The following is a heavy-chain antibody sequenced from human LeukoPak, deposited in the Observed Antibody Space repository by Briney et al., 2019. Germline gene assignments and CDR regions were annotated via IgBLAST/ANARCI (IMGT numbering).Heavy chain of an antibody. D-gene: IGHD2-2*01. J-gene: IGHJ4*02. V-gene: IGHV4-39*07. CDR1: GGSSSSSSYY. CDR2: IYYTGNT. CDR3: ARVYCSSVKCYFLYLDY. Sequence: PSETLSLTCSVSGGSSSSSSYYWGWIRQPPGKGLEWIGFIYYTGNTNYNPSLKSRLTLSVDAPKSQFSLNLTSVTAADTAVYYCARVYCSSVKCYFLYLDYWGPGILVTVSS.